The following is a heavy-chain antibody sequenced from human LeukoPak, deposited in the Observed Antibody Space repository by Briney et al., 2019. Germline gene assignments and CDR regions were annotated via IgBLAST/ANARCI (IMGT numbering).Heavy chain of an antibody. Sequence: PGGSLRLSCAASGFTFSSYGMHWVRQAPGKGLEWVAFIRYDGSNKYYADSVKGRFTISRDNSKNTLYLQMNSLRAEDTAVYYCARGGTSGYSSSLHFWGGNYYFDYWGQGTLVTVSS. CDR1: GFTFSSYG. V-gene: IGHV3-30*02. CDR2: IRYDGSNK. J-gene: IGHJ4*02. D-gene: IGHD6-13*01. CDR3: ARGGTSGYSSSLHFWGGNYYFDY.